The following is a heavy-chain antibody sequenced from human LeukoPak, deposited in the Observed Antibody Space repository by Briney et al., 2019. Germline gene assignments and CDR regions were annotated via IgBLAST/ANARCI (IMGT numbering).Heavy chain of an antibody. CDR2: ISSSSSYI. V-gene: IGHV3-21*01. CDR1: GFTFSPYS. CDR3: TRVTNSGYDSGNFDY. J-gene: IGHJ4*02. Sequence: PGGSLRLSCAASGFTFSPYSMNWVRQALGKGLEWVSFISSSSSYIYYADSVKGRFTISRDNAKKSLFLQMNSLRAEDTAVYYCTRVTNSGYDSGNFDYWGQGTLVTVSS. D-gene: IGHD5-12*01.